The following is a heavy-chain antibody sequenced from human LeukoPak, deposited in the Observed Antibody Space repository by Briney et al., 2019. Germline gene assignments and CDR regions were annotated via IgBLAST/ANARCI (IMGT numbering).Heavy chain of an antibody. J-gene: IGHJ5*02. Sequence: SETLSLTCTVSGGSISSGGYYWSWIRQHPGKGLEWIGYIYYSGSTYYNPSLKSRVTISVDTSKNQFSLKLSSVTAADTAVYYCARVRNHHHYGSGIYWFDPRGQGTLVTVSS. D-gene: IGHD3-10*01. CDR2: IYYSGST. V-gene: IGHV4-31*03. CDR3: ARVRNHHHYGSGIYWFDP. CDR1: GGSISSGGYY.